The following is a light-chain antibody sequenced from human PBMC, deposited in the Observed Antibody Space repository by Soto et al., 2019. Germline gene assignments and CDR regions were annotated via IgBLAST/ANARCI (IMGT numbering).Light chain of an antibody. J-gene: IGKJ1*01. Sequence: DIHMTQSPSSLSASIGDIVTITCRASQSISNWLAWHQQKPGKAPKLLIYKASSLESGVPSRFSGSGSGTEFTLTISSLQPDDFATYYSQQYNSYRAFGQGTKVDIK. CDR2: KAS. V-gene: IGKV1-5*03. CDR3: QQYNSYRA. CDR1: QSISNW.